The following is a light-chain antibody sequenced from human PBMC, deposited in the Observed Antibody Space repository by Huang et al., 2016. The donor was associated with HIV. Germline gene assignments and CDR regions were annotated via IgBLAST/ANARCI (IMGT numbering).Light chain of an antibody. Sequence: ENVLTQSPATLSLSPGDRATLSCRASQSVSSYLAWYQHKPGQAPRLLIFDASKRATGIPPKFSGSGSGTDFTLTINCLESEDFAVYYCQQRSSWPPTFGQGTKLEIK. CDR1: QSVSSY. CDR2: DAS. V-gene: IGKV3-11*01. J-gene: IGKJ2*01. CDR3: QQRSSWPPT.